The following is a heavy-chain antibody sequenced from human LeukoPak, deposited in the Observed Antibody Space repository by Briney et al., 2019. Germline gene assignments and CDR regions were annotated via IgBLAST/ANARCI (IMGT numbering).Heavy chain of an antibody. D-gene: IGHD3-22*01. CDR2: IYSGGST. Sequence: GGSLRLSCAASGSTVSSNYMSWVRQAPGKGLEWVSVIYSGGSTYYADSVKGRFTISRDNSKNTLYLQMNSLRAEDTAVYYRARGTSDYYDSSGYYRFPYPMYFDYWGQGTLVTVSS. J-gene: IGHJ4*02. CDR1: GSTVSSNY. V-gene: IGHV3-53*01. CDR3: ARGTSDYYDSSGYYRFPYPMYFDY.